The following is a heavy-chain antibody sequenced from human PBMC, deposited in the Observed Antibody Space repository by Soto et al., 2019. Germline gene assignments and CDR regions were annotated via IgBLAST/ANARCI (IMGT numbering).Heavy chain of an antibody. CDR1: GFTFSSFG. D-gene: IGHD6-19*01. Sequence: VQVVESGGGVVQPGRSLRLSCAASGFTFSSFGTHWVRQAPGKGLEWVSGISCCGGSTSYADSVKGRFSIARDDSTNTLSLQMNNLRVEDTAQYYCAKADGEQWLLPHLDKWGQGTLVTVS. CDR2: ISCCGGST. V-gene: IGHV3-23*04. J-gene: IGHJ4*02. CDR3: AKADGEQWLLPHLDK.